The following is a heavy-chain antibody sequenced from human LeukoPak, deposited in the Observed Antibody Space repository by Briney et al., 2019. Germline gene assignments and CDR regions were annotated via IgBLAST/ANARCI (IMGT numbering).Heavy chain of an antibody. CDR3: ARGSMITFGGVIANFDY. CDR2: IYYSGST. V-gene: IGHV4-39*01. D-gene: IGHD3-16*02. CDR1: GGSIRSNSYY. Sequence: SETLSLTCTVSGGSIRSNSYYWGWIRQPPGKGLEWLGSIYYSGSTYYINPSLKSRVTISVDTSKNQISLKLSSVTAADTAVYYCARGSMITFGGVIANFDYWGQGTLVTVSS. J-gene: IGHJ4*02.